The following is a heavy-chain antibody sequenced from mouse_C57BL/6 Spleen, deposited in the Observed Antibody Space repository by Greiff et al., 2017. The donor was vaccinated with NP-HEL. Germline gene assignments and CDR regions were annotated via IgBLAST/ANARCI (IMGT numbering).Heavy chain of an antibody. CDR2: ISSGGSYT. Sequence: EVMLVESGGDLVKPGGSLKLSCAASGFTFSSYGMSWVRQTPDKRLEWVATISSGGSYTYYPDSVKGRFTISRDNAKNTLYLQISSLQSEDTAMYYCARHAGGGYYVDYWGQGTTLTVSS. CDR1: GFTFSSYG. CDR3: ARHAGGGYYVDY. J-gene: IGHJ2*01. V-gene: IGHV5-6*01.